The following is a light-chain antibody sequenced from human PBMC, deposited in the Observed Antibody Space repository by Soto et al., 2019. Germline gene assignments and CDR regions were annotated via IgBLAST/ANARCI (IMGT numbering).Light chain of an antibody. J-gene: IGKJ4*01. CDR1: QSVSSY. Sequence: EIVLTQYPATLSLSPGERDTLSSRASQSVSSYLAWYQQKPGQAPRLPIYDASNRATGIPARFSGSGSGTDFTLTSSRLEPEDFALYYCQQRSSFGGGTKVEIK. CDR2: DAS. V-gene: IGKV3-11*01. CDR3: QQRSS.